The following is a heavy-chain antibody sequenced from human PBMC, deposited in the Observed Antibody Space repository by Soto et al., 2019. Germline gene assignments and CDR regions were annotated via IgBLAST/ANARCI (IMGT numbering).Heavy chain of an antibody. V-gene: IGHV6-1*01. CDR2: TYYRSKWYN. D-gene: IGHD6-6*01. CDR3: ARGKYSRYAFDI. CDR1: GDSVSSNSAA. Sequence: SQTLSLTCVTSGDSVSSNSAAWNWIRQSPSRGLEWLGRTYYRSKWYNDYAVSVKSRITINPDTSKNQFSLQLNSVTPEDTAVYYCARGKYSRYAFDIRGQGTMVTVSS. J-gene: IGHJ3*02.